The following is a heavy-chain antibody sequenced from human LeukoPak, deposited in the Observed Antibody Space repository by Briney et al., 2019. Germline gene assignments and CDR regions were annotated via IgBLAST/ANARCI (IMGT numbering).Heavy chain of an antibody. CDR1: GYTFTNNY. J-gene: IGHJ4*02. CDR3: ARDQEGFDY. Sequence: ASVKVSCKASGYTFTNNYLHWVRQAPGQGLEWMGIIYPRDGSTSYAQNFQGRVTVTRDTSTTTVHMELRGLRSEDTAVYYCARDQEGFDYWGQGTVVTVSS. CDR2: IYPRDGST. V-gene: IGHV1-46*01.